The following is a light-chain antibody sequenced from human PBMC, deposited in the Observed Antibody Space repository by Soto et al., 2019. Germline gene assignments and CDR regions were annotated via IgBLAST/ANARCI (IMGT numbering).Light chain of an antibody. CDR2: GAS. CDR3: QQYNNWPLT. CDR1: QSVSSN. Sequence: EIVMTQSPATLSVSPGERATLSCRASQSVSSNLAWYQQKPGQAPRLLIYGASSRATGIRARFRGSGCWREFTLTISSXHFEDFGVYDCQQYNNWPLTFGGGTKVDIK. V-gene: IGKV3-15*01. J-gene: IGKJ4*02.